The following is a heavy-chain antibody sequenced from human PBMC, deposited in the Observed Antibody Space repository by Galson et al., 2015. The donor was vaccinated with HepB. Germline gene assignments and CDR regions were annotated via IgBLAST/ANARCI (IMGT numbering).Heavy chain of an antibody. CDR1: GFTFGDYA. D-gene: IGHD2-21*02. CDR3: TRDHLAYCGGDCHPGAGDY. V-gene: IGHV3-49*04. J-gene: IGHJ4*02. Sequence: SLRLSCAASGFTFGDYAMSWVRQAPGKGLEWVGFIRSKAYGGTTEYAASVKGRFTISRDDSKSIAYLQMNSLKTEDTAVYYCTRDHLAYCGGDCHPGAGDYWGQGTLVTVSS. CDR2: IRSKAYGGTT.